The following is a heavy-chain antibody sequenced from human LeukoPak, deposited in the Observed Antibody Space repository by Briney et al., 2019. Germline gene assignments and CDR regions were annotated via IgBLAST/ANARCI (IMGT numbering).Heavy chain of an antibody. CDR1: GYTLTELS. CDR3: TTEDIAMAPAY. Sequence: GASVKVSCKVSGYTLTELSMHWVRQAPGKGLEWMGGFDPEDGETIYAQKFQGRLTMTEDTSTDTAHMELGSLRSEDTAMYYCTTEDIAMAPAYWGQGTLVTVSS. D-gene: IGHD5-18*01. J-gene: IGHJ4*02. CDR2: FDPEDGET. V-gene: IGHV1-24*01.